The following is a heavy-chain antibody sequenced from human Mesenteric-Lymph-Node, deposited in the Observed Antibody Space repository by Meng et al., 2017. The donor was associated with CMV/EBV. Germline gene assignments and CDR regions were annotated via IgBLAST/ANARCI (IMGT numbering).Heavy chain of an antibody. Sequence: GESLKISCAASEFPFRTYDMHWVRQAPGKGLEWVTFIRYDGTNKNYADSVKGRFTVSRDNSKNTLYLQMNSLRAEDTAVYYCARDYSYGKDYGMDVWGQGTTVTVSS. CDR1: EFPFRTYD. J-gene: IGHJ6*02. CDR2: IRYDGTNK. V-gene: IGHV3-30*02. D-gene: IGHD5-18*01. CDR3: ARDYSYGKDYGMDV.